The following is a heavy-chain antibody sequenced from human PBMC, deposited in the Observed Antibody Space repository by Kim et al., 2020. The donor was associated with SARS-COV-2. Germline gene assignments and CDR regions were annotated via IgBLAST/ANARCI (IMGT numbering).Heavy chain of an antibody. CDR3: AREPTTGNWFDP. V-gene: IGHV4-59*01. Sequence: SETLSLTCTVSGGSINSYYWSWIRQPPGKGLEWIGYTYYSGSTNYNPSLKSRVTISVDTSKNQFSLKLSSVTAADTAGYYCAREPTTGNWFDPWGQGTLVTVSS. CDR1: GGSINSYY. D-gene: IGHD1-1*01. J-gene: IGHJ5*02. CDR2: TYYSGST.